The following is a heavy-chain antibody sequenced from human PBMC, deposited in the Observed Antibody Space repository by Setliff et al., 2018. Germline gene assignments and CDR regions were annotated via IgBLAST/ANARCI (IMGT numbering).Heavy chain of an antibody. CDR2: IDSSGRT. CDR1: GGSITSGGYY. D-gene: IGHD2-15*01. J-gene: IGHJ4*02. CDR3: ARASVVHAIAVGY. V-gene: IGHV4-31*03. Sequence: SETLSLTCTVSGGSITSGGYYWNWIRHLPGKGLKWIGYIDSSGRTYYNPSLKSRIIISADASKNQFSLRLTSVTAADTALYYCARASVVHAIAVGYWGQGTLVTVSS.